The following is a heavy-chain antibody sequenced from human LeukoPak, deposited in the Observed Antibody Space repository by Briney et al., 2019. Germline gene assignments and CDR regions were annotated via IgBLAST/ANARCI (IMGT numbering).Heavy chain of an antibody. V-gene: IGHV3-74*01. J-gene: IGHJ6*02. CDR2: INIDGSST. CDR1: GFTFSTYA. Sequence: PGGSLRLSCAASGFTFSTYAMSWVRQAPGKGLVWVSRINIDGSSTRYADSVKGRFTISRDNAENTLYLQMNSLRAEDTAVYYCASLYYYYGVDIWGQGTTVTVSS. CDR3: ASLYYYYGVDI.